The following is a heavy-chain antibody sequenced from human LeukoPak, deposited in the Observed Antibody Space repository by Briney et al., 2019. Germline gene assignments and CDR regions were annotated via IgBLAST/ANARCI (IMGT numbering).Heavy chain of an antibody. CDR3: ARGRPLLYSSGWSSDY. V-gene: IGHV3-11*04. CDR1: GFTFSDYY. D-gene: IGHD6-19*01. J-gene: IGHJ4*02. CDR2: ISSHDSST. Sequence: GGSLRLSCAASGFTFSDYYMSWLRLTPGQGLEWLSSISSHDSSTYYADSVKGRFTISRDNAKNSLYLQANSLRAEDTAVYYCARGRPLLYSSGWSSDYWGQGALVTVSS.